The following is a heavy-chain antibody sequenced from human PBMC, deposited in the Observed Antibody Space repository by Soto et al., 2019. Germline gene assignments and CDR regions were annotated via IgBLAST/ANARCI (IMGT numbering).Heavy chain of an antibody. CDR1: GFTFSSYG. V-gene: IGHV3-30*18. D-gene: IGHD2-21*02. J-gene: IGHJ1*01. CDR3: AKDVIVVVTATHGYFQH. Sequence: PGGSLRLSCAASGFTFSSYGMHWVRQAPGKGLEWVAVISYDGSNKYYADSVKGRFTISRDNSKNTLYLQMNSLRAEDTAVYYCAKDVIVVVTATHGYFQHWGQDTLVTVSS. CDR2: ISYDGSNK.